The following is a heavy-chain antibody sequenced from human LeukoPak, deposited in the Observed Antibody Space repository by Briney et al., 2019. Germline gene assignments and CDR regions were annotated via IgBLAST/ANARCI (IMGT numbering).Heavy chain of an antibody. CDR3: ARNDDSSAYLDY. D-gene: IGHD3-22*01. V-gene: IGHV3-21*01. Sequence: PGESLRLPCAASGFTFSSYGMNWVRQAPGKGLEWVSSISSSTSYIYYADSVKGRFTISRDSAKNSLYLQMNSLRAEDTAVYYCARNDDSSAYLDYWGQGTLVTVSS. CDR2: ISSSTSYI. J-gene: IGHJ4*02. CDR1: GFTFSSYG.